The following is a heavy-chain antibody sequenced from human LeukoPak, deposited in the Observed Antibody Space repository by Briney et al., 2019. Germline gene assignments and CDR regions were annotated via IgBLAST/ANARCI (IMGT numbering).Heavy chain of an antibody. CDR3: ARRSGSVSSRIFFDY. Sequence: SETLSLTCAVYGGSFSGYYWSWIRQPPGKGLEWIGEINHSGSTNYNPSLKSRVTISVDTSKHQFSLKLGSVTAADTAVYYCARRSGSVSSRIFFDYWGQGTLVTVSS. CDR1: GGSFSGYY. CDR2: INHSGST. J-gene: IGHJ4*02. D-gene: IGHD6-13*01. V-gene: IGHV4-34*01.